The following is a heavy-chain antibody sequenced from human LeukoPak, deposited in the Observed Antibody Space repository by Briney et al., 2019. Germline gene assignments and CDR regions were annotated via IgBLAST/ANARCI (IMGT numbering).Heavy chain of an antibody. Sequence: SGRSLRLSCAASGFTFDRFTIHWVRQTPGKGLEWVSLINRRGHTFYADSVKGRFTISRDNSRNSVFLQMNSLRPEDTALYHCAKEVDCPSDCLFFHSWGQGTLVTVSS. CDR2: INRRGHT. D-gene: IGHD2-21*02. CDR1: GFTFDRFT. CDR3: AKEVDCPSDCLFFHS. V-gene: IGHV3-43*01. J-gene: IGHJ4*02.